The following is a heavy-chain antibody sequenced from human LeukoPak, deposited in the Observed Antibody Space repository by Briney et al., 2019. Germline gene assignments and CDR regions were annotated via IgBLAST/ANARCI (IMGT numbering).Heavy chain of an antibody. CDR3: ARRATGEGFDY. CDR2: ITDKPRSYTT. CDR1: GFIFSDHY. D-gene: IGHD1-26*01. Sequence: GSLRLSCAASGFIFSDHYMDWVRQAPGKGLEWVGRITDKPRSYTTEFAASVKGRFTIWRDDSKKSVYLQMNRLKTEDTAVYYCARRATGEGFDYCGQGTLVTVSS. J-gene: IGHJ4*02. V-gene: IGHV3-72*01.